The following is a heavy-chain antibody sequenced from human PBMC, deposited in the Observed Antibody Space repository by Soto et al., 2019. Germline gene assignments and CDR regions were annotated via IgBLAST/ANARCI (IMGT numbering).Heavy chain of an antibody. CDR1: GFTFGSYA. V-gene: IGHV3-23*01. CDR2: ISGSGGDT. J-gene: IGHJ4*02. CDR3: AKAPQNRPGVHFDY. D-gene: IGHD3-10*01. Sequence: EVQLLESGGGLVQPGGSLRLSCAASGFTFGSYAMSWVRQAPGKGLEWVSTISGSGGDTYYPDSVKGRFTISRDNSKNTLYLQMKSLRVEDTAVYYCAKAPQNRPGVHFDYWGQGTLVTVSS.